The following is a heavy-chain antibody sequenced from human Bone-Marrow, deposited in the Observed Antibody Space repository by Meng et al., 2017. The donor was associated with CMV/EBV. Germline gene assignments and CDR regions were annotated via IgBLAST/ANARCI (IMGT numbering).Heavy chain of an antibody. CDR3: AREVNYDFWSGFPMDV. Sequence: GESLKISCAASGFTFSSYAMHWVRQAPGKGLEWVAVISYDGSNKYYADSVKGRFTISRDNSKNTLYLQMNSLRAEDTAVYYCAREVNYDFWSGFPMDVWGQGTTVTVSS. V-gene: IGHV3-30-3*01. CDR1: GFTFSSYA. D-gene: IGHD3-3*01. CDR2: ISYDGSNK. J-gene: IGHJ6*02.